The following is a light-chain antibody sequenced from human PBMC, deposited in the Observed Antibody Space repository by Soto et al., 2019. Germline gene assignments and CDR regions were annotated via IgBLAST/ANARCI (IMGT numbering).Light chain of an antibody. J-gene: IGLJ3*02. CDR3: QSYDSTLSGWV. V-gene: IGLV1-40*01. Sequence: QSVLTQSPSVSGAPGQRITISCSGSSSNIGAGYDVHWYQQLPGTAPKLLISGNNNRPSGVPDRFSGSKSGTSASLAITGLQAEDEADYYCQSYDSTLSGWVFGGGTKLTVL. CDR2: GNN. CDR1: SSNIGAGYD.